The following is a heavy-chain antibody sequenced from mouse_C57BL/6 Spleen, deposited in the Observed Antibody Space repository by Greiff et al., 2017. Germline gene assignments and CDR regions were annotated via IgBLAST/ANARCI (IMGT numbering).Heavy chain of an antibody. CDR3: ASTAYYGGLYAMDY. Sequence: QVQLQQPGAELVRPGSSVKLSCKASGYTFTSYWMHWVKQRPIQGLEWIGNIDPSDRETHYNQKFKDKATLTVDKSSSTAYMQLSSLTSEDSAVYYCASTAYYGGLYAMDYWGQGTSVTVSS. J-gene: IGHJ4*01. D-gene: IGHD2-10*01. CDR2: IDPSDRET. CDR1: GYTFTSYW. V-gene: IGHV1-52*01.